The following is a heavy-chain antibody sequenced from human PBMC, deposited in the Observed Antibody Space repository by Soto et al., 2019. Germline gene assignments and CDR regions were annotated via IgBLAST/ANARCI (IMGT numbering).Heavy chain of an antibody. V-gene: IGHV4-34*01. Sequence: QVQLQQWGAGLLKPSETLSLTCAVYGGSFSGYYCSWIRQPPGKGLEWIGEINHSGSTNYNPSLKSRVTISVDTSKNQFSLKLSSVTAADTAVYYCARVRLDIVVVVAATRGDYYYYMDVWGKGTTVTVSS. CDR3: ARVRLDIVVVVAATRGDYYYYMDV. CDR1: GGSFSGYY. D-gene: IGHD2-15*01. J-gene: IGHJ6*03. CDR2: INHSGST.